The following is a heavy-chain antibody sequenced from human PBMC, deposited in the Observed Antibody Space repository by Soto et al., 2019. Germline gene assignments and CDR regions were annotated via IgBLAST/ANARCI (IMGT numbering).Heavy chain of an antibody. D-gene: IGHD3-9*01. CDR1: GGSISSGGYY. Sequence: SETLSLTCTVSGGSISSGGYYWSWIRQHPGKGLEWIGYIYYSGSTYYNPSLKSRVTISVDTSKNQFSLKLSSVTAADTAVFYFARTPGFDILTGYTPRFHYWGQGTLVTVSS. V-gene: IGHV4-31*03. CDR3: ARTPGFDILTGYTPRFHY. J-gene: IGHJ4*02. CDR2: IYYSGST.